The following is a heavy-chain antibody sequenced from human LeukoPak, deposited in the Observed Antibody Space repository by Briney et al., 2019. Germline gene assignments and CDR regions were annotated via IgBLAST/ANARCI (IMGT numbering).Heavy chain of an antibody. D-gene: IGHD3-9*01. CDR1: GGSISSYY. Sequence: NPSETLSLTCTVSGGSISSYYWSWIRQPPGKGLEWIGYIYFSGSTNYNPSLKSRVTISIDTSKNQFSLKLSSVTAADTAVYYCAGRGYFDWSFDFWGQGTLVTVSS. J-gene: IGHJ4*02. CDR2: IYFSGST. V-gene: IGHV4-59*08. CDR3: AGRGYFDWSFDF.